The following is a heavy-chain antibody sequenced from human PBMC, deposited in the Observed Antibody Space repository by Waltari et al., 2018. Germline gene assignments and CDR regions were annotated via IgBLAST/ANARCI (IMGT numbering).Heavy chain of an antibody. Sequence: QLQLQESGPGLVKPSETLSLTCTVSGGFISSSSYYWGWIRQPPGKGLEWIGSIYYSGSTYYNPSLKSRVTISVDTSKNQFSLKLSSVTAADTAVYYCARDVGYGMDVWGQGTTVTVSS. D-gene: IGHD1-26*01. J-gene: IGHJ6*02. CDR2: IYYSGST. CDR3: ARDVGYGMDV. V-gene: IGHV4-39*07. CDR1: GGFISSSSYY.